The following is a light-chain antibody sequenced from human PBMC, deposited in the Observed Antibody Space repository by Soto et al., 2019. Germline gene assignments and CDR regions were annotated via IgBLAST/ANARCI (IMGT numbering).Light chain of an antibody. V-gene: IGLV2-14*03. Sequence: QSVLTRTASVSGSPGQSITISCTGTSSDVGAYNFVSWYQQHPGKAPKLMIYDVSNRPSGVSNRFSGSKSGNTASLTISGLQAEDEADYYCSSFTRSGTYVFGTGTKVTVL. CDR3: SSFTRSGTYV. J-gene: IGLJ1*01. CDR1: SSDVGAYNF. CDR2: DVS.